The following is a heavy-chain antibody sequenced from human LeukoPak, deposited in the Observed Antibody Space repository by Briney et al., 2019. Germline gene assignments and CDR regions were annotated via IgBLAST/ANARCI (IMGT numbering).Heavy chain of an antibody. CDR3: ARAHGNYGDN. CDR2: IYTTGST. V-gene: IGHV4-4*07. J-gene: IGHJ4*02. CDR1: GGSITSYY. D-gene: IGHD4-17*01. Sequence: SETLSLTCTVSGGSITSYYWSWIRQPAGEGLEWIGRIYTTGSTYYNHFLKSRVTMAVDTSKNQFSLRLSSVTAADTAVYYCARAHGNYGDNWGQGTLVTVSS.